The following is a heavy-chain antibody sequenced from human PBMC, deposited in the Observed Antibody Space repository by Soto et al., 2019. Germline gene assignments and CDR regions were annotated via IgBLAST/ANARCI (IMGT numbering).Heavy chain of an antibody. V-gene: IGHV3-23*01. CDR3: AKDFGHYDILTGYPTFDY. CDR2: ISRSGGST. CDR1: GFTFSSYA. J-gene: IGHJ4*02. Sequence: GGSLRLSCAASGFTFSSYAMSWVRQVPGKGLEWVSAISRSGGSTYYADSVKGRFTISRDNSKNTLYLQMNSLRAEDTAVYHCAKDFGHYDILTGYPTFDYWGQGTLVTSPQ. D-gene: IGHD3-9*01.